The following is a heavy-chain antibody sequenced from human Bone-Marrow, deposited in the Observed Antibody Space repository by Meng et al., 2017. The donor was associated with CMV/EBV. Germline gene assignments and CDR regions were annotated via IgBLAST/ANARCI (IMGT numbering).Heavy chain of an antibody. CDR2: IRYDGSNK. CDR3: AKDLGVGIVVKPGATGYYYGMDV. Sequence: GGSLRLSCAASGFTFNNYGMHWVRQAPGKGLEWVAFIRYDGSNKYYVESVKGRFSISRDNSKNTLDLQMNSLRAEDTAVYYCAKDLGVGIVVKPGATGYYYGMDVWGQGTTVTVSS. CDR1: GFTFNNYG. J-gene: IGHJ6*02. V-gene: IGHV3-30*02. D-gene: IGHD2-2*01.